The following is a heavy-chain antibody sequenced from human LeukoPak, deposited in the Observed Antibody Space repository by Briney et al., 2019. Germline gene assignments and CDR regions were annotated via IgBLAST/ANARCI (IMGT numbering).Heavy chain of an antibody. CDR3: ARDIVVVPAAINYFDY. CDR1: GGSISSGSYC. V-gene: IGHV4-61*02. Sequence: SETLSLTCTVSGGSISSGSYCWSWIRQPAGKGLEWIGRIYTSGSTNYNPSLKSRVTISVDTSKNQFSLKLSSVTAADTAVYYCARDIVVVPAAINYFDYWGQGTLVTVSS. CDR2: IYTSGST. J-gene: IGHJ4*02. D-gene: IGHD2-2*01.